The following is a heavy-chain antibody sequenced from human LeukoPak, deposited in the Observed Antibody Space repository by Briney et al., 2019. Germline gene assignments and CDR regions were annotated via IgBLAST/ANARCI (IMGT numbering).Heavy chain of an antibody. Sequence: PSETLSLTCTISGGSINDYYWTWIRQPPGKGLEWIGYVYYSGTTNYNPSLKSRVTISLDTSKNQFSLRLSSVTAADTAVYYCVRFDRYFYYMDVWGKGTSVTVSS. V-gene: IGHV4-59*01. CDR2: VYYSGTT. CDR1: GGSINDYY. D-gene: IGHD3-22*01. CDR3: VRFDRYFYYMDV. J-gene: IGHJ6*03.